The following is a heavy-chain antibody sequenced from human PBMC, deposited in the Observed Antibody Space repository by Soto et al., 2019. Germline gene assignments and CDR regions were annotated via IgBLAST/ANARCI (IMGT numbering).Heavy chain of an antibody. V-gene: IGHV4-59*08. CDR2: IYYSGST. CDR3: ARHGPMLPGFDF. CDR1: SDSITSYY. J-gene: IGHJ4*02. D-gene: IGHD3-16*01. Sequence: QVQLQESGPGLVKPSETLSLTCTVSSDSITSYYWSWIRQPPGKGLEWIGYIYYSGSTNYNPTLGSLVTMPVETPKHQFSVKVRSVTAADTAVYYCARHGPMLPGFDFWGQGILVTVSS.